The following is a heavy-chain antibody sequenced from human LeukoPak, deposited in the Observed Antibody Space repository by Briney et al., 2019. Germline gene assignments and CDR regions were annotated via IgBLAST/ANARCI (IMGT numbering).Heavy chain of an antibody. D-gene: IGHD6-19*01. Sequence: ASVKVSCKASGYTFTSYGISWVRQAPGQGLEWMGWISAYNGNTNYAQKPQGRVTMTTDTSTSTAYMELRSLRSDDTAVYYCARDFTLAGWYSDPRFDYWGQGTLVTVSS. CDR2: ISAYNGNT. CDR1: GYTFTSYG. J-gene: IGHJ4*02. V-gene: IGHV1-18*01. CDR3: ARDFTLAGWYSDPRFDY.